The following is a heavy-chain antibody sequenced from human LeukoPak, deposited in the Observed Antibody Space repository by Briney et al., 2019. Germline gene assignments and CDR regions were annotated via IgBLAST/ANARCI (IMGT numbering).Heavy chain of an antibody. D-gene: IGHD3-3*01. CDR1: GGSFSGCY. J-gene: IGHJ4*02. V-gene: IGHV4-34*01. Sequence: PSETLSLTCAVYGGSFSGCYWSWIRQPPGKGLEWIGEINHSGSTNYNPSLKSRVTISVDTSKNQFSLKLSSVTAADTAVYYCARVGRGYRPGVWYWGQGTLVTVSS. CDR3: ARVGRGYRPGVWY. CDR2: INHSGST.